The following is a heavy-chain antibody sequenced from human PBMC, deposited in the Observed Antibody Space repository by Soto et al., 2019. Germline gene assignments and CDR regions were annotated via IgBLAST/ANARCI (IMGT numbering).Heavy chain of an antibody. V-gene: IGHV1-18*04. J-gene: IGHJ6*02. CDR1: GYTFTSYG. Sequence: ASVTVSCKASGYTFTSYGISWVRQAPGQGLEWMGWISAYNGNTNYAQKLQGRVTMTTDTSTSTAYMELRSLRSDDTAVYYCARDFSITIFGVVSMSYYYGMDVWAKGPRSPSP. D-gene: IGHD3-3*01. CDR2: ISAYNGNT. CDR3: ARDFSITIFGVVSMSYYYGMDV.